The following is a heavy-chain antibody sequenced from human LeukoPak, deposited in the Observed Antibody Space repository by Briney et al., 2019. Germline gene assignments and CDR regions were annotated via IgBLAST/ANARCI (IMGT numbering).Heavy chain of an antibody. Sequence: GGSLRLSCAASGFTVSSNYMSWVRQAPGKGLEWVSVIYSGGSTYYADSVKGRFTISRDNSKNTLYLQMNSLRAEDTAVYYCAKVGYSSGYYSGQYYFDYWGQGTLVTVSS. CDR2: IYSGGST. CDR3: AKVGYSSGYYSGQYYFDY. D-gene: IGHD3-22*01. J-gene: IGHJ4*02. CDR1: GFTVSSNY. V-gene: IGHV3-66*02.